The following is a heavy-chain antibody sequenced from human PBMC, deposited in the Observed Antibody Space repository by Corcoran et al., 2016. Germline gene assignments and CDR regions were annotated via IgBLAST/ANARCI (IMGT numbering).Heavy chain of an antibody. D-gene: IGHD3-16*02. J-gene: IGHJ5*02. CDR1: GGTFSSYA. CDR2: IIPIFGTA. CDR3: ASTNSKYVWGSYRPRWFDP. V-gene: IGHV1-69*01. Sequence: QVQLVQSGAEVKKPGSSVKVSCKASGGTFSSYAISWVRQAPGQGLEWMGGIIPIFGTANYAQKFQGRVTITADESTSTAYMELSSLRSEDTAVYYCASTNSKYVWGSYRPRWFDPWGQGTLVTVSS.